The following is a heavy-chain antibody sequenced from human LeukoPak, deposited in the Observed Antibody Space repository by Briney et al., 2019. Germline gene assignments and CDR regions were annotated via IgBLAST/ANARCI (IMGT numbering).Heavy chain of an antibody. V-gene: IGHV3-7*01. CDR3: ARGGRTFF. CDR2: IKLDGSEK. D-gene: IGHD2-15*01. Sequence: GGSLRLSCAASGFTFSSFWMSWVRQAPGKGLEWVASIKLDGSEKYYVDSVKGRFTISRDNAKNSLDLQMNSLRAEDTALYYCARGGRTFFWGQGTLVTVSS. CDR1: GFTFSSFW. J-gene: IGHJ4*02.